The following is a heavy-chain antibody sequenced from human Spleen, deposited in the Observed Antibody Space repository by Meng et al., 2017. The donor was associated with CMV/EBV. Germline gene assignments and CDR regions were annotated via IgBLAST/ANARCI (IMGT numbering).Heavy chain of an antibody. J-gene: IGHJ4*02. CDR2: IRGSGTST. CDR3: AKDRMVVTPYYFDF. Sequence: ASRFSFNHFGMGWVRQAPGKGLEWVSSIRGSGTSTYYADSVKGRFTISRDNSKNTVFLQMNSLRVEDTAVYYCAKDRMVVTPYYFDFWGQGALVTVSS. D-gene: IGHD4-23*01. V-gene: IGHV3-23*01. CDR1: RFSFNHFG.